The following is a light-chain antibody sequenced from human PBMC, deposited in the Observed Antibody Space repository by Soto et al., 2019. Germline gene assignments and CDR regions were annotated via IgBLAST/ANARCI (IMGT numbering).Light chain of an antibody. V-gene: IGKV3-15*01. Sequence: EIVLTQSPVTLSVSPGERASLYCRASQSVSSNLAWYQQKPGQAPRLLIYGASTRATSSPVRFAGSGSGTEFTLTISSLESEDVGVYYCQQYNNWPETFGQGTKVEIK. CDR2: GAS. J-gene: IGKJ1*01. CDR1: QSVSSN. CDR3: QQYNNWPET.